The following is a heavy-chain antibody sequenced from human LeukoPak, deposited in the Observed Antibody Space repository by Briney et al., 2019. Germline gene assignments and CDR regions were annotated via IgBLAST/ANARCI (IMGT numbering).Heavy chain of an antibody. CDR2: IKSKTDGGTT. CDR1: GFTFSSYA. Sequence: GGSLRLSCAASGFTFSSYAMSWVRQAPGKGLEWVGRIKSKTDGGTTDYAAPVKGRFTISRDDSKNTLYLQMNSLKTEDTAVYYCTTHQNKNYDFWSGYYPYYYGMDVWGQGTTVTVSS. J-gene: IGHJ6*02. CDR3: TTHQNKNYDFWSGYYPYYYGMDV. D-gene: IGHD3-3*01. V-gene: IGHV3-15*01.